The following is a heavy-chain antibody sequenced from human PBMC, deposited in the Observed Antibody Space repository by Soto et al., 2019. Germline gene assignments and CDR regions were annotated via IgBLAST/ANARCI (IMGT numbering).Heavy chain of an antibody. CDR2: IYYSGST. CDR1: GGYISSYY. D-gene: IGHD6-13*01. Sequence: SETLSLTCTVSGGYISSYYWTWIRQPPGKGLEWIGYIYYSGSTNYNPSLKSRVTMSIDTSKNQFSLKLSSVTAADTAVYYCARGRGSSWYGNWFDPWGQGTRVTVPS. CDR3: ARGRGSSWYGNWFDP. J-gene: IGHJ5*02. V-gene: IGHV4-59*12.